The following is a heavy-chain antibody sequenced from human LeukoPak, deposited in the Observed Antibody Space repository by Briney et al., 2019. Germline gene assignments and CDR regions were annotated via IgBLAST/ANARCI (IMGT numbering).Heavy chain of an antibody. CDR2: IYYSGST. CDR3: AGGKSDYDY. V-gene: IGHV4-59*01. CDR1: GVSISSYY. D-gene: IGHD3-16*01. Sequence: PSETLSLTCTVPGVSISSYYWSWIRQPPGKGLEWIGYIYYSGSTNYNPSLKSRVTISVDTSKNQFSLKLSSVTAADTAVYYCAGGKSDYDYWGQGTLVTVSS. J-gene: IGHJ4*02.